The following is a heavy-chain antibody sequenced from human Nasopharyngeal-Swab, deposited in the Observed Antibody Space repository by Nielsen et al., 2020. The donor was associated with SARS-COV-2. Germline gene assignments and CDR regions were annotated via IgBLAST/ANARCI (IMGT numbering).Heavy chain of an antibody. J-gene: IGHJ4*02. Sequence: VRQMPGKGLEWMGIIYPGDSDTRYSPSFQGQVTISADKSISTAYLQWSSLKASDTAMYYCARLNSGSYPVYWGQGTLVTVSS. CDR2: IYPGDSDT. V-gene: IGHV5-51*01. CDR3: ARLNSGSYPVY. D-gene: IGHD1-26*01.